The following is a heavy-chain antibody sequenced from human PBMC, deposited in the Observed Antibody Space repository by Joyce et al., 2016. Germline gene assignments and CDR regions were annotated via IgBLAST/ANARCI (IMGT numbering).Heavy chain of an antibody. Sequence: QVQLVESGGGVVQPGGSLRLSCAASGFTFSSYGMHWVRQAPGKGLEGGAVISDHGSKTYYTDSGKGRFTIARDNSKNTLSLQMDSLRVEDTAVYFCARDDVGASDYWGQGTLVTVSS. V-gene: IGHV3-33*01. CDR3: ARDDVGASDY. CDR1: GFTFSSYG. J-gene: IGHJ4*02. CDR2: ISDHGSKT. D-gene: IGHD1-26*01.